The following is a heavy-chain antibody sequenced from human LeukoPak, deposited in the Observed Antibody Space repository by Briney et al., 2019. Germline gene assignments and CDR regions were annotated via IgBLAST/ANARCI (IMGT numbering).Heavy chain of an antibody. CDR1: GGSISSYY. J-gene: IGHJ4*02. Sequence: PSETLSLTCTVSGGSISSYYWSWIRQTPGKGLEWIGDSYYSGSTNYNPSLKSRVTISVDTSKNQFSLKLSSVTAADTAVYYCARRTDIAALSSLNYWGQGTLVTVSS. D-gene: IGHD6-13*01. CDR3: ARRTDIAALSSLNY. V-gene: IGHV4-59*08. CDR2: SYYSGST.